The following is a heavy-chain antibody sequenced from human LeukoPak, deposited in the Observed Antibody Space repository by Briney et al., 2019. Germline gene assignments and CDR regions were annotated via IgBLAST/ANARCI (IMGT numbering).Heavy chain of an antibody. CDR3: ASILTGFDY. Sequence: PGGSLRLSCAASGFTFSDSYMTWIRQAPGKGLEWVSYISSSSSYIYYADSVKGRFTISRDNAKNSLYLQMNSLRAEDTAVYYCASILTGFDYWGQGTLVTVSS. CDR2: ISSSSSYI. J-gene: IGHJ4*02. CDR1: GFTFSDSY. V-gene: IGHV3-11*06. D-gene: IGHD3-9*01.